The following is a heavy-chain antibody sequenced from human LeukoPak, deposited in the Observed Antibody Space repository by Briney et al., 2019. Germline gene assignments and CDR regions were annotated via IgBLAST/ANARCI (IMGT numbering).Heavy chain of an antibody. CDR2: IYYSGST. Sequence: SETLSLACTVSGGSISSSSYYWGWIRQPPGKGLEWIGSIYYSGSTYYNPSLKSRVTISVDTSKNQFSLKLSSVTAADTAVYYCAGRDNWNEFDYWGQGTLVTVSS. CDR1: GGSISSSSYY. J-gene: IGHJ4*02. D-gene: IGHD1-20*01. CDR3: AGRDNWNEFDY. V-gene: IGHV4-39*01.